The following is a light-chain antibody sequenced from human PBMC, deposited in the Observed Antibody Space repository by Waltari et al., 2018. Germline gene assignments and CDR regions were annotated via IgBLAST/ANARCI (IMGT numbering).Light chain of an antibody. CDR3: ISYAGNNKYV. Sequence: QSALTQPPPASGSPGQSVTISCTRTSSDVGAVNYVSWYQQYPDKAPKLMMYEVTKRPSGVPERFSGSKSGNTASLTVSGLQAEDEADYYCISYAGNNKYVLGAGTKVTVL. V-gene: IGLV2-8*01. J-gene: IGLJ1*01. CDR1: SSDVGAVNY. CDR2: EVT.